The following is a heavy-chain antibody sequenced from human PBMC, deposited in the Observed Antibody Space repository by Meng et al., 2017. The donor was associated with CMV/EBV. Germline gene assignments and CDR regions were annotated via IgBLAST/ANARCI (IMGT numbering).Heavy chain of an antibody. CDR2: INPNSGGT. CDR1: GYTFTGYY. V-gene: IGHV1-2*02. CDR3: ARSPIQLWLRHYYYGMDV. J-gene: IGHJ6*02. D-gene: IGHD5-18*01. Sequence: ASLKLSCKASGYTFTGYYMHWLRQAPGQGLEWMRWINPNSGGTHYAQKFQGRVTMTRDTSISTAYMELSRLRSADTAVYYCARSPIQLWLRHYYYGMDVWGQGTTVTVSS.